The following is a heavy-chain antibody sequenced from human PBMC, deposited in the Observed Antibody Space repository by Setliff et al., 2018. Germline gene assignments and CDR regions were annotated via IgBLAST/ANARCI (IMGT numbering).Heavy chain of an antibody. CDR1: GYTFNNYA. V-gene: IGHV1-3*01. J-gene: IGHJ4*02. D-gene: IGHD3-16*01. CDR3: ARYDGRTWLLYC. Sequence: ASVKVSCKASGYTFNNYAVHWVRQAPGQSLEWMGWIIPGSGNTKYSQDFQGRVTITSDTSANTVYMDLSSLRSEDTAVYYCARYDGRTWLLYCCGQGTLVTVSS. CDR2: IIPGSGNT.